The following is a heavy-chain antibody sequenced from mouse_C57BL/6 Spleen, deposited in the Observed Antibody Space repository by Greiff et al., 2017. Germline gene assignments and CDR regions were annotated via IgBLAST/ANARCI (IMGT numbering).Heavy chain of an antibody. D-gene: IGHD1-1*01. V-gene: IGHV1-53*01. Sequence: QVQLQQPGTELVKPGASVKLSCTASGYTFTSYWMHWVKQRPGQGLEWIGNINPSNGGTNYNEKFKSKATLTVDKSSSTDYMQLSSLTSEDSAVYYWARLPEDYCGSSYEYYYAMDYWGQGTSVTVSS. CDR2: INPSNGGT. CDR1: GYTFTSYW. J-gene: IGHJ4*01. CDR3: ARLPEDYCGSSYEYYYAMDY.